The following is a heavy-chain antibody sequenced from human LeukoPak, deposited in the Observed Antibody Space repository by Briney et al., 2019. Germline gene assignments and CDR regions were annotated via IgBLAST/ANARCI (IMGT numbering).Heavy chain of an antibody. CDR2: ISGSGDST. V-gene: IGHV3-23*01. D-gene: IGHD3-10*01. CDR1: GFTFSSYA. Sequence: GGSLRLSCAASGFTFSSYAMSWVRQAPGKGLEWASTISGSGDSTYYADSVKGRFTISRDNSKNTLFLQMNSLRAEDTAVYYCAKGGGSGTYYLQLDYWGQGTLVTVSS. J-gene: IGHJ4*02. CDR3: AKGGGSGTYYLQLDY.